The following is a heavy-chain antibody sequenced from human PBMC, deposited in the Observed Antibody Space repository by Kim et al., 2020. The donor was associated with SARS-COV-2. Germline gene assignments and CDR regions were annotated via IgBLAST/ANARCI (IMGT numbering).Heavy chain of an antibody. CDR1: GFTFSSYW. V-gene: IGHV3-7*01. D-gene: IGHD3-10*01. J-gene: IGHJ4*02. CDR3: ARYYYGSGSYYSHFDY. CDR2: IKQDGSEK. Sequence: GGSLRLSCAASGFTFSSYWMSWVRQAPGKGLEWVANIKQDGSEKYYVDSVKGRFTISRDNAKNSLYLQMNSLRAEDTAVYYCARYYYGSGSYYSHFDYWGQGTLVTVSS.